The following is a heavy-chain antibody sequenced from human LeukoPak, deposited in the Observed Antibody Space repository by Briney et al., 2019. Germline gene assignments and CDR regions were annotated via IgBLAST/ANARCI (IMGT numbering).Heavy chain of an antibody. V-gene: IGHV4-39*07. CDR1: GGSISSSSYY. D-gene: IGHD6-13*01. J-gene: IGHJ4*02. Sequence: SETLSLTCTVSGGSISSSSYYWGWIRQPPGKGLEWIGSIYYSGSTYYTPSLKSRVTISVDTSKNRFSLKLSSVTAADTAVYYCARDDSSSWYYFDYWGQGTLVTVSS. CDR3: ARDDSSSWYYFDY. CDR2: IYYSGST.